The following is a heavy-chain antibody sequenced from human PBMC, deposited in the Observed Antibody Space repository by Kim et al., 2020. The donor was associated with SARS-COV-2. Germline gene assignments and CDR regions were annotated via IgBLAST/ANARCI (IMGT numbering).Heavy chain of an antibody. V-gene: IGHV4-31*03. CDR2: IYYSGNT. CDR3: ARGHNTFDP. J-gene: IGHJ5*02. CDR1: GGSIDSQYY. D-gene: IGHD1-20*01. Sequence: SETLSLTCTVSGGSIDSQYYWSWIRLFPGKGLEWIGYIYYSGNTFYNPSLKSRIIMSVDTSKNHFSLKLTSVTAADTAIYYCARGHNTFDPWSQGTLVTVSS.